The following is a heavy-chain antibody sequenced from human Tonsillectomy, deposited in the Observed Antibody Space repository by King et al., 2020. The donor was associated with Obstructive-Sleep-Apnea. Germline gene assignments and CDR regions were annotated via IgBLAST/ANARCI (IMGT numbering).Heavy chain of an antibody. CDR3: AKSLEWLVRGHFDY. D-gene: IGHD6-19*01. CDR1: GFTFDDYA. J-gene: IGHJ4*02. CDR2: ISWNSGSI. Sequence: QLVESGGGLVQPGRSLRLSCAASGFTFDDYAMHWVRHAPGKGLEWVSGISWNSGSIGYADSVKGRFTISRDNAKNSLYLQMNSLRAEDTALYYCAKSLEWLVRGHFDYWGQGTLVTVSS. V-gene: IGHV3-9*01.